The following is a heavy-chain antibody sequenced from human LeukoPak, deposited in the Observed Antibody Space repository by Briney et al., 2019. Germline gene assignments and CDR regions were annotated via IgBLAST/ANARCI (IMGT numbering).Heavy chain of an antibody. V-gene: IGHV3-30*02. CDR1: GFTFGSNG. CDR3: ARDWGTSSLYLVN. Sequence: PGGSLRLSCAASGFTFGSNGMHWVRQAPGKGLEWVAFIQNDGNNKKYADSVKGRFTISRDNSKNTLDLQMNSLRAEDTAVYYCARDWGTSSLYLVNWGQGTLVTVSS. D-gene: IGHD6-6*01. J-gene: IGHJ4*02. CDR2: IQNDGNNK.